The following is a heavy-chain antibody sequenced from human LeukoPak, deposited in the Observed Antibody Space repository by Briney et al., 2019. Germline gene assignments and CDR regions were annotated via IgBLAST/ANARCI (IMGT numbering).Heavy chain of an antibody. CDR1: GYSFTSYY. D-gene: IGHD3-22*01. J-gene: IGHJ4*02. Sequence: GESLKISCKGSGYSFTSYYMHWVRQAPGQGLEWMGWINPNSGGTNYAQKFQGRVTMTRDTSISTAYMELSRLRSDDTAVYYCARTTYYYDSSGYLRYWGQGTLVTVSS. CDR3: ARTTYYYDSSGYLRY. V-gene: IGHV1-2*02. CDR2: INPNSGGT.